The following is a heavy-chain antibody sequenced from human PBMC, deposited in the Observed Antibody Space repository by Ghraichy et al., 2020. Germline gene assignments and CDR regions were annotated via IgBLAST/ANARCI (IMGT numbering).Heavy chain of an antibody. Sequence: GGSLRLSCAASGFTFSSYGMHWVRQAPGKGLEWVAVIWYDGSNKYYADSVKGRFTISRDNSKNTLYLQMNSLRAEDTAVYYCARDLAWDTAMGKSYYYYGMDVWGQGTTVTVSS. CDR3: ARDLAWDTAMGKSYYYYGMDV. CDR1: GFTFSSYG. V-gene: IGHV3-33*01. D-gene: IGHD5-18*01. J-gene: IGHJ6*02. CDR2: IWYDGSNK.